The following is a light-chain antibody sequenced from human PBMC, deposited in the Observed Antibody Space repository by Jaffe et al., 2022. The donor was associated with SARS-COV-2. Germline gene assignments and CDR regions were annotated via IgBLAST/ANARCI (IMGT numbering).Light chain of an antibody. J-gene: IGKJ3*01. V-gene: IGKV4-1*01. CDR2: WAS. Sequence: DIVMTQSPDSQAVSLGERATINCRSSQSVLYSFQNKSYLAWYQQKPGQPPKLLIYWASTRESGVPDRFSGSGSGTNFTLTISSLQAEDVAVYYCQQYYNTPFTFGPGTRVHIK. CDR1: QSVLYSFQNKSY. CDR3: QQYYNTPFT.